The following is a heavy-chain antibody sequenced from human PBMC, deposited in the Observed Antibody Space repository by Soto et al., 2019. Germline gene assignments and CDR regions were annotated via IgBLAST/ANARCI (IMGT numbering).Heavy chain of an antibody. D-gene: IGHD3-16*01. CDR1: IFTFTSSG. CDR3: ARGLGNYFYYMDV. V-gene: IGHV3-33*01. J-gene: IGHJ6*03. Sequence: GGSLRLSCAASIFTFTSSGMHWVRQAPGKGLEWVALIWHDGSETYYADSVKGRFTISRDNSKNTLYLQMNSLRAEDTAVYYCARGLGNYFYYMDVWGKGTTVTVSS. CDR2: IWHDGSET.